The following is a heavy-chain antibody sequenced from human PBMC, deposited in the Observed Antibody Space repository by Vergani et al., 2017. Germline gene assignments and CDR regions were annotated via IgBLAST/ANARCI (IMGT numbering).Heavy chain of an antibody. Sequence: EVQLVESGGGLVQPGGSLRLSCAASGFTFSSYAMSWVRQAPGKGLEWVSAISGSGGSTYYADSVKGRFTISRDNAKNTLYLQMNSLRAEDTAVYYCATDIVVVVAATSDYWGQGTLVTVSS. V-gene: IGHV3-23*04. CDR2: ISGSGGST. J-gene: IGHJ4*02. CDR1: GFTFSSYA. D-gene: IGHD2-15*01. CDR3: ATDIVVVVAATSDY.